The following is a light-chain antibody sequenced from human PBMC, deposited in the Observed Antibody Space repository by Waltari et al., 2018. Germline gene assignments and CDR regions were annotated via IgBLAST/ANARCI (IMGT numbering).Light chain of an antibody. CDR1: RPRSYY. Sequence: SSVLTPDPAVSVALVQTVRSTCQGSRPRSYYASWYQQKPGQAPLLVSYSEHNRPSGIPDRFSGSTSGNTASLTITGAQADDEADYYCNSRDSNGKHVIFGGGTKLTVL. J-gene: IGLJ2*01. V-gene: IGLV3-19*01. CDR3: NSRDSNGKHVI. CDR2: SEH.